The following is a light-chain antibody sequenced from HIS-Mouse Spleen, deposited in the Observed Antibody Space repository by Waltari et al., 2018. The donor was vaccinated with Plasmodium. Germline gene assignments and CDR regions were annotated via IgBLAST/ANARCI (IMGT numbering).Light chain of an antibody. Sequence: EIVLTQSPGPLSLSPGERATLSCRDSQSVSSSYLAWYQQKPGQAPRLLTLGASSRATGIPDRFSGSVSGTDFTLTISRLEPEDFAVYYCQQYGSSPITFGQGTRLEIK. J-gene: IGKJ5*01. V-gene: IGKV3-20*01. CDR2: GAS. CDR3: QQYGSSPIT. CDR1: QSVSSSY.